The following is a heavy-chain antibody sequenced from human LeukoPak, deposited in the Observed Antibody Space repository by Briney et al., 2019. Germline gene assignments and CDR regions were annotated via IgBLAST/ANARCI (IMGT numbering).Heavy chain of an antibody. V-gene: IGHV3-7*01. CDR2: IKQDGSEK. Sequence: GGSLRLSCAASGFTFYTYAMSWVRQAPGKGLEWVANIKQDGSEKYYVDSVKGRFTISRDNAKNSLYLQMNSLRAEDTAVYYCARDRGYYYYYMDVWGKGTTVTVSS. D-gene: IGHD3-10*01. CDR1: GFTFYTYA. CDR3: ARDRGYYYYYMDV. J-gene: IGHJ6*03.